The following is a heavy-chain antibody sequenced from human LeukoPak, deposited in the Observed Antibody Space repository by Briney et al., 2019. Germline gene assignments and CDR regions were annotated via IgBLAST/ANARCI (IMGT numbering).Heavy chain of an antibody. CDR2: ISYDGSNK. CDR1: GFTFSSYG. CDR3: AEDLSWGSSSTFDY. D-gene: IGHD6-6*01. J-gene: IGHJ4*02. V-gene: IGHV3-30*18. Sequence: GGSLRLSCAASGFTFSSYGMHWVRQAPGKGLEWVAVISYDGSNKNYADSVKGRFTISRDISKNTLYLQMNSLRAEDTAVYYCAEDLSWGSSSTFDYWGQGTLVTVSS.